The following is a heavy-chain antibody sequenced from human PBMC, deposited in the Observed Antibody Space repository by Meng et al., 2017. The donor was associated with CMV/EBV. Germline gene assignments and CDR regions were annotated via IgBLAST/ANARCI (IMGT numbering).Heavy chain of an antibody. CDR1: GYTFTGYY. CDR3: ARDLITGTTPGDY. J-gene: IGHJ4*02. CDR2: INPNSGGT. V-gene: IGHV1-2*02. D-gene: IGHD1-20*01. Sequence: ASVKVSCKASGYTFTGYYMHWVRQAPGQGLEWIGWINPNSGGTNYAQKFQGRVTMTRDTSISTAYMELSRLRSDDTAVYYCARDLITGTTPGDYWGQGTLVTVSS.